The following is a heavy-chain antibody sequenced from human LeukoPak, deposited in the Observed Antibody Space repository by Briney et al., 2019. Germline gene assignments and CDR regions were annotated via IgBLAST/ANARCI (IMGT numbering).Heavy chain of an antibody. CDR2: IYYSGST. CDR3: ARPAGSSKWFPTWFDP. D-gene: IGHD3-22*01. Sequence: SETLSLTCTVSGDSISGDFYYWGWIRQPPGKGLEWIGSIYYSGSTYYNPSLKSRATLSIDTSKNQFSLKLSSVTAADTAVYYCARPAGSSKWFPTWFDPWGQGPLVTVSS. CDR1: GDSISGDFYY. V-gene: IGHV4-39*01. J-gene: IGHJ5*02.